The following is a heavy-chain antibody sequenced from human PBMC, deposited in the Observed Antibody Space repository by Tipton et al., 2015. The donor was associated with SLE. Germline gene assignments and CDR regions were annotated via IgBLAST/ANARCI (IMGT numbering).Heavy chain of an antibody. Sequence: SLRLSCAASGFTFDDYTMHWVRQAPGKGLEWVAVISYDGSNKYYADSVKGRFTISRDNSKNTLYLQMNSLRAEDTAVYYCAGEQQLVLINYWGQGTLVTVSS. CDR3: AGEQQLVLINY. CDR1: GFTFDDYT. V-gene: IGHV3-30*04. J-gene: IGHJ4*02. CDR2: ISYDGSNK. D-gene: IGHD6-13*01.